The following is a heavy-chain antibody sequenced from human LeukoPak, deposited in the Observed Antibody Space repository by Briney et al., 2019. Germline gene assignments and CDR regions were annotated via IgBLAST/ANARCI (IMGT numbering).Heavy chain of an antibody. D-gene: IGHD1-14*01. CDR1: GFTFSNYA. CDR3: AKPTRTDYVDY. V-gene: IGHV3-23*01. Sequence: PPGGSLRLSCAASGFTFSNYAMNWVRQAPGKGLEWVSGISGSGGSTYYADSVKGRLTISRDNSKNTLYLQMNSLRAEDTAVYYCAKPTRTDYVDYWGQGTLVTVSS. J-gene: IGHJ4*02. CDR2: ISGSGGST.